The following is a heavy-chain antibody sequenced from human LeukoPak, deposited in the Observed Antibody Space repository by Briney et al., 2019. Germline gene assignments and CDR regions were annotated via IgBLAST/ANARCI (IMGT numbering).Heavy chain of an antibody. Sequence: GGSLRLSCAASGFTLDDYAMHWVRQFPGKGLEWVSGITWDSGSIGYADSVKGRFTISRDNAKNSLYLQMNSLRAEDTALYYCTKEKYQLPRVRHAFDIWGQGTVVTVSS. CDR3: TKEKYQLPRVRHAFDI. V-gene: IGHV3-9*01. CDR2: ITWDSGSI. D-gene: IGHD2-2*01. CDR1: GFTLDDYA. J-gene: IGHJ3*02.